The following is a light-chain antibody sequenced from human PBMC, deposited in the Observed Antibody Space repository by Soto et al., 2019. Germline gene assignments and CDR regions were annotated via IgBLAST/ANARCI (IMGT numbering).Light chain of an antibody. Sequence: EIVLTQSPGTLSLSPGERATLSCRASQSVSSSYLAWYQQKPGQAPRLLISGASSRATGIPDRFSGSGSGTDFTITISRLEPEDCAVYYCQQYGSSPKTFGQGTKVEIK. V-gene: IGKV3-20*01. CDR1: QSVSSSY. CDR3: QQYGSSPKT. J-gene: IGKJ1*01. CDR2: GAS.